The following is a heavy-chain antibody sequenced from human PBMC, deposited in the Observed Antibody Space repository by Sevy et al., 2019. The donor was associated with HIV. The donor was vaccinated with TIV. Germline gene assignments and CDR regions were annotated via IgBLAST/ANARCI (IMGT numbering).Heavy chain of an antibody. J-gene: IGHJ4*02. Sequence: GGSLRLSCAASGFTFSSYAMTWVRQAPGKGLEWVSGISGSGYSTYYADSVKGRFTISRDNSKNTLYLQMNSLRAEDTAVYYCAKEGGRYNYDSSGLFDYWGQGTLVTVSS. CDR3: AKEGGRYNYDSSGLFDY. CDR2: ISGSGYST. D-gene: IGHD3-22*01. V-gene: IGHV3-23*01. CDR1: GFTFSSYA.